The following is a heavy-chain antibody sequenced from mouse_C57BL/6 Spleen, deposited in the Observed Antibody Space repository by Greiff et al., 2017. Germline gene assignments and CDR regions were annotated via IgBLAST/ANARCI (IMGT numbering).Heavy chain of an antibody. CDR1: GFTFSSYA. CDR2: ISDGGSYT. V-gene: IGHV5-4*03. J-gene: IGHJ2*01. D-gene: IGHD2-4*01. Sequence: EVMLVESGGGLVKPGGSLKLSCAASGFTFSSYAMSWVRQTPEKRLEWVATISDGGSYTYYPDNVKGRFTISRDNAKNNLYLQMSHLKSEDTAMYYCARNYDYDVSYFDYWGQGTTLTVSS. CDR3: ARNYDYDVSYFDY.